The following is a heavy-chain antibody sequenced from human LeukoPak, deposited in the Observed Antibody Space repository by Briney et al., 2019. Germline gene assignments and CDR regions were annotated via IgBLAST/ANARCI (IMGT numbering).Heavy chain of an antibody. J-gene: IGHJ4*02. CDR3: ARRLRGGGGWYPPYYFDY. CDR2: IYPGDSDT. V-gene: IGHV5-51*01. D-gene: IGHD6-19*01. CDR1: GYSFTSYW. Sequence: GESLKISCKGSGYSFTSYWIGWVRQMPGKGLEWMGIIYPGDSDTRYSPSFQGQVTISADKSISTAYLQWSSLKASDTAMYYCARRLRGGGGWYPPYYFDYWGQGTLVTVSS.